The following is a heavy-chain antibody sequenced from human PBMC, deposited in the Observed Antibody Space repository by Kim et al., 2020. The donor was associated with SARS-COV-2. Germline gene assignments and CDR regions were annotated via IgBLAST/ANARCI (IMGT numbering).Heavy chain of an antibody. CDR2: IRAGGSGT. CDR1: GFTFNTYA. D-gene: IGHD6-13*01. Sequence: GGSLRLSCGASGFTFNTYAMSWVRQAPGKGLEWVSSIRAGGSGTYYADSVKGRFTISRDNSKNTLHLQMNSLRAEDTAVYHCAKRTTSGTYYFDYWGQGTLVTVSS. CDR3: AKRTTSGTYYFDY. J-gene: IGHJ4*02. V-gene: IGHV3-23*01.